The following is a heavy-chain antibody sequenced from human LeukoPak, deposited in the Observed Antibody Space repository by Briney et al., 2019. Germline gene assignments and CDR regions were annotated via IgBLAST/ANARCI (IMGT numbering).Heavy chain of an antibody. J-gene: IGHJ4*02. CDR1: GFTFSSYG. V-gene: IGHV3-33*06. Sequence: GGSLRLSCAASGFTFSSYGMHWVRQAPGKGLEWVAVIWYDGSNKYYADSVKGRFTISRDNSKNTLYLQMNSLRAEDTAVYYCAKGLLWFGEETSDYWGQGTLVTVSS. D-gene: IGHD3-10*01. CDR2: IWYDGSNK. CDR3: AKGLLWFGEETSDY.